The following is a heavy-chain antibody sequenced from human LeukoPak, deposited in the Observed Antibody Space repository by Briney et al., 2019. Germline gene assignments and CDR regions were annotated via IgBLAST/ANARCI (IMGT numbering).Heavy chain of an antibody. Sequence: SGPTLVNPTQTLTLTCTFSGFSLSTSRVGVGWIRQPPGKALEWLTLIYWDDDKRYSPSLKSRLTITKDTSKNQVVLTMTNMDPVDTATYYCAHVRIYDNSASPSYYFDYWGQGTLVTVSS. CDR3: AHVRIYDNSASPSYYFDY. V-gene: IGHV2-5*02. CDR1: GFSLSTSRVG. CDR2: IYWDDDK. D-gene: IGHD3-22*01. J-gene: IGHJ4*02.